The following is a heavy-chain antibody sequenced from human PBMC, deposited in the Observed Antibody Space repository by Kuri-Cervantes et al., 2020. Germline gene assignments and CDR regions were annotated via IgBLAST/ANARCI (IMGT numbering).Heavy chain of an antibody. D-gene: IGHD2-15*01. CDR2: IKHSRGT. CDR1: DGSISSSNW. Sequence: WETLSLTCAVSDGSISSSNWWSWIRQPPGKGLEWIGEIKHSRGTNYDPSLKSRVTISVDTCKNQVSLRLTSVTAADTAVYYCARGWRGRSTSVSHYTRYFNLWGRGTLVTVSS. V-gene: IGHV4-4*02. J-gene: IGHJ2*01. CDR3: ARGWRGRSTSVSHYTRYFNL.